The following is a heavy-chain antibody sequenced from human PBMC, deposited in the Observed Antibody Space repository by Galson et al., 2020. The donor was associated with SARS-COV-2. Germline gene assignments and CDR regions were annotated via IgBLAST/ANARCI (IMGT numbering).Heavy chain of an antibody. CDR3: ARLPIAARRAEEGMDV. D-gene: IGHD6-6*01. CDR2: IYYSGST. Sequence: TSETLSLTCTVSGGSISSSSYYWGWIRQPPGKGLEWIGSIYYSGSTYYNPSLKSRVTISVDTSKNQFSLKLSSVTAADTAVYYCARLPIAARRAEEGMDVWGQGTTVTVSS. J-gene: IGHJ6*02. CDR1: GGSISSSSYY. V-gene: IGHV4-39*01.